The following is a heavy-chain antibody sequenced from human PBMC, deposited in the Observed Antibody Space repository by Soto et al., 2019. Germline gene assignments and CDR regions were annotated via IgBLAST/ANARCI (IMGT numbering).Heavy chain of an antibody. Sequence: GGSLRLSCAASGFTFSSYSMNWVRQAPGKGLEWVSSISSSSSYIYYADSVKGRFTISRDNAKNSLYLQMNSLRAEDTAVYYCARDSLTTSGSYSWGVLTFDYWGQGTLVTVSS. J-gene: IGHJ4*02. CDR2: ISSSSSYI. V-gene: IGHV3-21*01. CDR1: GFTFSSYS. CDR3: ARDSLTTSGSYSWGVLTFDY. D-gene: IGHD1-26*01.